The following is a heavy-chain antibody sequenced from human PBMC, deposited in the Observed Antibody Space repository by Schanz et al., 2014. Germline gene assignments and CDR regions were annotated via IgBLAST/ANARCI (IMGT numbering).Heavy chain of an antibody. Sequence: QVQLVESGGGVVQPGRSLRLSCAASGFNFSSYGMHWVRQAPGKGLEWVAVISDDGSNHYYPDSVKGRFTISRDNSKNTVYLQMNSLRTDDTAMYYCARDPNTSAWLPYFDTWGQGTLVTVSS. CDR2: ISDDGSNH. CDR3: ARDPNTSAWLPYFDT. J-gene: IGHJ4*02. D-gene: IGHD6-19*01. V-gene: IGHV3-30*03. CDR1: GFNFSSYG.